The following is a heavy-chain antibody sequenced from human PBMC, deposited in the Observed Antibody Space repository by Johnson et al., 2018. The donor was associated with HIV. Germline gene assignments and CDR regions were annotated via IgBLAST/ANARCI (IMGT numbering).Heavy chain of an antibody. CDR1: GFTFSTYW. V-gene: IGHV3-7*01. Sequence: VQLVESGGGLVQPGRSLRLSCAASGFTFSTYWMSWVRQAPGKGLEWVANIKEDGSEKYYVDSVKGRFTISRDNAKNSLYLQMNSLRAEDTAVYYCARDHLRRSHAFDIWGQGTMVTVSS. CDR2: IKEDGSEK. CDR3: ARDHLRRSHAFDI. J-gene: IGHJ3*02. D-gene: IGHD2-15*01.